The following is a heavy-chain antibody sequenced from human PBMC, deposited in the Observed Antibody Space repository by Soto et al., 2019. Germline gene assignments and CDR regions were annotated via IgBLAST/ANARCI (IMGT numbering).Heavy chain of an antibody. D-gene: IGHD4-17*01. J-gene: IGHJ4*02. CDR1: GGSFSDSY. CDR3: ARGRRSTGVGY. V-gene: IGHV4-34*02. CDR2: INLSGGT. Sequence: QVQLQQWGAGLLKPSETLSLTCGVYGGSFSDSYWSWIRQTPGKGMEWIGEINLSGGTNHNPVLKILVNMSVDTSKNQFSLKLSSVTAADTAIYYCARGRRSTGVGYWGQGTLVTVAS.